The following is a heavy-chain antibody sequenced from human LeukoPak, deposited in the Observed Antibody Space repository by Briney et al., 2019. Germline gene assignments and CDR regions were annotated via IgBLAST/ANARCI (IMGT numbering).Heavy chain of an antibody. CDR3: ARASPTYDFWSGYSSFNWFDP. V-gene: IGHV4-59*01. J-gene: IGHJ5*02. CDR1: GGSISCYY. D-gene: IGHD3-3*01. Sequence: SETLSLTCTVSGGSISCYYWSWIRLPPGKGLEWIGDIYYSGSTNYNPSLKSRVTISVDTSKNQFSLKLSSVTAADTAVYYCARASPTYDFWSGYSSFNWFDPWGQGTLVTVSS. CDR2: IYYSGST.